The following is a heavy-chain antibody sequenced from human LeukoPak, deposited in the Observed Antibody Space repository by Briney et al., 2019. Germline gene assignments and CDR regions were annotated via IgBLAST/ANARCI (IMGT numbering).Heavy chain of an antibody. D-gene: IGHD6-13*01. Sequence: ATVKVSCKASGYTFSSYGINWVRQAPGQGLEWMGWISAYNGKTICAQKLQGRVTMTADTLTSTAYMELRSLDSDNTAVYYCAKLSRDPRYGSSWFPFHSDNWGQGTLVTVSS. CDR2: ISAYNGKT. J-gene: IGHJ4*02. V-gene: IGHV1-18*01. CDR3: AKLSRDPRYGSSWFPFHSDN. CDR1: GYTFSSYG.